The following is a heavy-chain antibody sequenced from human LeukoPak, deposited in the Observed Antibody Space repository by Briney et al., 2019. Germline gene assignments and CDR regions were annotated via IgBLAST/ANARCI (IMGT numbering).Heavy chain of an antibody. Sequence: ASVKVSCKTSGYTFTSYYIHLVRQAPGQGLEWMGIIYPGGGSTNYAQKFQGRLTMTRAISTSTVYMELSSLRSEDTAFYYCARDNDFDYWGQGTLVTVSS. CDR1: GYTFTSYY. V-gene: IGHV1-46*01. D-gene: IGHD2-8*01. CDR2: IYPGGGST. J-gene: IGHJ4*02. CDR3: ARDNDFDY.